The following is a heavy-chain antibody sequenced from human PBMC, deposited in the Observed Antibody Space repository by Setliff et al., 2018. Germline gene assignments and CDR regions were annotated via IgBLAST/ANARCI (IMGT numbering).Heavy chain of an antibody. J-gene: IGHJ4*02. CDR3: ARGGTFRYFDF. V-gene: IGHV3-7*03. CDR1: GFTFSSHW. CDR2: INHDGSEK. D-gene: IGHD5-12*01. Sequence: PGGSLRLSCAASGFTFSSHWMAWVRQAPGKGLEWVANINHDGSEKYSVDSVKGRFTISVDTSKNQFSLKLRSVTAADTAVYYCARGGTFRYFDFWGQGAPVTVSS.